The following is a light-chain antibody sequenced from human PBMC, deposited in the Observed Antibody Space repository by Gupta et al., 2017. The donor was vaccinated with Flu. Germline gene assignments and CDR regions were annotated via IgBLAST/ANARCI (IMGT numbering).Light chain of an antibody. Sequence: EIVLTQSPGTLPLSLGQRATLSCRASQSVSSSYLAWYQQKPGQAPRLLIYGASSRATGIPDRFSGSGSWTDFTLTISRLEPEDFAVYYCQQYGSSPRLAFGGGTKVEIK. V-gene: IGKV3-20*01. CDR2: GAS. CDR1: QSVSSSY. CDR3: QQYGSSPRLA. J-gene: IGKJ4*01.